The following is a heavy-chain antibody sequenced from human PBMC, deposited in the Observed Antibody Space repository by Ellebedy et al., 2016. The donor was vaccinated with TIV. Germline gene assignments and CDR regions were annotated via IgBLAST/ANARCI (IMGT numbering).Heavy chain of an antibody. CDR1: GFTFSNAW. J-gene: IGHJ4*02. V-gene: IGHV3-15*01. D-gene: IGHD3-9*01. CDR2: IRSIPNGGTT. Sequence: GGSLRLXXAASGFTFSNAWMSWVRQAPGKGLEWVGRIRSIPNGGTTEYAAPVKGRFTISRDDSKNTLYLQMNSLKTEDTAVYYCTTPTDLGHYDICDYWGQGTLVTVSS. CDR3: TTPTDLGHYDICDY.